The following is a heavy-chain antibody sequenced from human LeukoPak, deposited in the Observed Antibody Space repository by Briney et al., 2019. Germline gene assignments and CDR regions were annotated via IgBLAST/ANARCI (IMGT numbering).Heavy chain of an antibody. CDR1: GFTFSGYA. V-gene: IGHV3-23*01. Sequence: PPGGSLRLSCAASGFTFSGYAMSWVRQAPGKGLEWVSAISGSGGSTYYADSVKGRFTISRDNSKNTLYLQMNSLRAEDTAVYYCAKSGGIAAAGEGYWGQGTLVTVSS. D-gene: IGHD6-13*01. J-gene: IGHJ4*02. CDR3: AKSGGIAAAGEGY. CDR2: ISGSGGST.